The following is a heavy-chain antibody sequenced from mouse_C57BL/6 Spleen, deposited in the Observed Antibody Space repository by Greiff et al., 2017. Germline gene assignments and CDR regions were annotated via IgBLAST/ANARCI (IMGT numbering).Heavy chain of an antibody. Sequence: VQLQQPGAELVRPGSSVKLSCKASGYTFTSYWMHWVKQRPIQGLEWIGNIDPSDSETHYNQKFKDKATLTVDKSSSTAYMQLSSLTSEVSAVTYGARAVYYGSSPWFAYWGQGTLVTVSA. V-gene: IGHV1-52*01. CDR3: ARAVYYGSSPWFAY. CDR2: IDPSDSET. CDR1: GYTFTSYW. J-gene: IGHJ3*01. D-gene: IGHD1-1*01.